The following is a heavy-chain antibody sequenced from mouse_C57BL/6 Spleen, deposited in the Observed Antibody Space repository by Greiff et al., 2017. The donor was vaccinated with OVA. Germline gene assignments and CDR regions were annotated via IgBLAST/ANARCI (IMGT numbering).Heavy chain of an antibody. CDR1: GFTFSSYA. CDR2: ISDGGSYT. CDR3: ARDGGGGYYFDY. Sequence: EVKLVESGGGLVKPGGSLKLSCAASGFTFSSYAMSWVRQTPEKRLEWVATISDGGSYTYYPDNVKGRFTISRDNAKNNLYLQMSHLKSEDTAMYYCARDGGGGYYFDYWGQGTTLTVSS. J-gene: IGHJ2*01. V-gene: IGHV5-4*01.